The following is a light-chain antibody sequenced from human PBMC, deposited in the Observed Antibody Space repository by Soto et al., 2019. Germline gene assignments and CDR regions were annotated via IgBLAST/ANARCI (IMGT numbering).Light chain of an antibody. CDR3: GSWDSSLSAYV. J-gene: IGLJ1*01. Sequence: QSVMTQPPSVSAAPGQKVTISCSGISSNIGGNSVSWYQQRPGTAPKLLIYDDNKRPSGIPDRFSGSKSGTSATLGITGFQTGDEADYYCGSWDSSLSAYVFGTGTKLTVL. CDR1: SSNIGGNS. CDR2: DDN. V-gene: IGLV1-51*01.